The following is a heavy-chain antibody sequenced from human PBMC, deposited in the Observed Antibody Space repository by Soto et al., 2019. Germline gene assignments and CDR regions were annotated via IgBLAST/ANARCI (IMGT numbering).Heavy chain of an antibody. CDR2: ISSSSIYI. D-gene: IGHD3-9*01. Sequence: GSLRLSGAASVFTFSSYSMNWVRQAPGKGLEWVSSISSSSIYIYYADSVKGRFTISRDNAKNSLYLQMNSLRAEDTAVYYCARDGGYFDWLQYYFDYWGQGTLVTVSS. V-gene: IGHV3-21*01. J-gene: IGHJ4*02. CDR1: VFTFSSYS. CDR3: ARDGGYFDWLQYYFDY.